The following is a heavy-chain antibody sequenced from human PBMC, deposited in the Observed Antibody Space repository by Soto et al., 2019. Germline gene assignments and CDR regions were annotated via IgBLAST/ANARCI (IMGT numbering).Heavy chain of an antibody. V-gene: IGHV1-2*04. CDR3: ARDYYDGSASYGLDI. CDR2: INPNTGGA. D-gene: IGHD3-16*01. CDR1: GYTFTGYS. J-gene: IGHJ3*01. Sequence: QEHLVQSGAEAKSPGASVKVSCKAAGYTFTGYSIHWVRQAPGQGLKWMGWINPNTGGANIAPKFLGWVTLTRATSITPTYMVVNSLTSNDTAVYYCARDYYDGSASYGLDIWGQGTMVTVAS.